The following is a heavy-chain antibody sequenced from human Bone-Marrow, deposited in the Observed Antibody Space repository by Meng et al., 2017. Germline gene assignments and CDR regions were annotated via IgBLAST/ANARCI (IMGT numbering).Heavy chain of an antibody. J-gene: IGHJ4*02. CDR1: GFTFDDYG. Sequence: GESLKIPCAASGFTFDDYGMSWGRQAPGKGLEWVSGINWNGGSTGYADSVKGRFTISRDNAKNYLYLQMNSLRAEDTALYYCASKGTSSSYDYWGQGTLVTVSS. CDR3: ASKGTSSSYDY. CDR2: INWNGGST. V-gene: IGHV3-20*04. D-gene: IGHD6-13*01.